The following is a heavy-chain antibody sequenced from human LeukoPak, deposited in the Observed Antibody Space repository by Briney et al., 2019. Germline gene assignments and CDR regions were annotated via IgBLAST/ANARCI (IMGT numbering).Heavy chain of an antibody. CDR2: MSPHSGNT. J-gene: IGHJ4*02. Sequence: ASVKVSCKASGYTFSNYEINWVRQAAGHGLEWVGWMSPHSGNTDYSQKFQGRLTITRDTSISTASTEPSSLRSDDTAIYYCVRAGSMVTLPFDYWGQGTLVTVSS. D-gene: IGHD2-21*02. CDR1: GYTFSNYE. CDR3: VRAGSMVTLPFDY. V-gene: IGHV1-8*03.